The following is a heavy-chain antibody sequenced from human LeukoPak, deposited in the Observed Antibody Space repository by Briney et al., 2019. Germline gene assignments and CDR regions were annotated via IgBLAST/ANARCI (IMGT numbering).Heavy chain of an antibody. J-gene: IGHJ4*02. D-gene: IGHD5-12*01. CDR2: IYTSGST. CDR1: GGSISSYY. Sequence: SETLSLTCTVSGGSISSYYWSWIRQPPGKGLEWIGYIYTSGSTNYNPSLKSRVTISVDTSKNQFSLKLSSVTAADTAVYYCARGLHLATWDYWGQGTLVTVSS. CDR3: ARGLHLATWDY. V-gene: IGHV4-4*09.